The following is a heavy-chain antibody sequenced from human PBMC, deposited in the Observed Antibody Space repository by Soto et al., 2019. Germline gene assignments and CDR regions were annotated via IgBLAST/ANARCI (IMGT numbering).Heavy chain of an antibody. CDR3: ARDRVVRGVIAAYYYGMDV. Sequence: QVQLQESGPGLVKPSQTLSLTCTVSGGSISSGGYYWSWIRQHPGKGLEWIGYIYYSGSTYYNPSLKSRVTISVETSKNQFSLKLSSVTAADTAVYYCARDRVVRGVIAAYYYGMDVWGQGTTVTVSS. CDR2: IYYSGST. D-gene: IGHD3-10*01. J-gene: IGHJ6*02. CDR1: GGSISSGGYY. V-gene: IGHV4-31*03.